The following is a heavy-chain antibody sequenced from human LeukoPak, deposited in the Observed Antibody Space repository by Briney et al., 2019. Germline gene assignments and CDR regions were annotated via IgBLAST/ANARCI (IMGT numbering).Heavy chain of an antibody. D-gene: IGHD6-19*01. CDR1: GFTFSSYA. CDR3: ARPASSAWLVGGY. Sequence: GGSLRLSCAASGFTFSSYAMHWVRQAPGKGLEWVAVTSYDGSNKYYADSVKGRFTISRDNSKNTLYLQMNSLRAEDTAVYYCARPASSAWLVGGYWGQGTLVTVSS. J-gene: IGHJ4*02. CDR2: TSYDGSNK. V-gene: IGHV3-30-3*01.